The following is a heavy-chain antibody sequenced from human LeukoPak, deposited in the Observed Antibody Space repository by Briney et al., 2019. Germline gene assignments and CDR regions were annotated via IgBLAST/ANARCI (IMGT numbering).Heavy chain of an antibody. CDR2: VFYSGST. CDR1: GGSIRSRSYH. Sequence: SETLSLTCSVSGGSIRSRSYHWGWIRQPPGKGLEWIGSVFYSGSTYYNPSLRSRVTISMDTSKNQSSLNLNSIAAADTAVYYCARLWSTSCSSGWGTSYYYYMDVWGKGTTVTVSS. D-gene: IGHD6-19*01. V-gene: IGHV4-39*01. J-gene: IGHJ6*03. CDR3: ARLWSTSCSSGWGTSYYYYMDV.